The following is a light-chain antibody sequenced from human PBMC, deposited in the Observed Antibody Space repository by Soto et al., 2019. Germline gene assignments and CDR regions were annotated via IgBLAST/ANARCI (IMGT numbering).Light chain of an antibody. CDR2: EVN. CDR3: CSYAGTVAYV. CDR1: GSDVGAYNL. V-gene: IGLV2-23*02. J-gene: IGLJ1*01. Sequence: QSVLTQPASVSGSPGQSITISCAGTGSDVGAYNLVSWYQQHPGKAPELIICEVNTRPSGISNRFSGSKSGDTASLTISWLQAEDEADYFCCSYAGTVAYVFGTGTKVTVL.